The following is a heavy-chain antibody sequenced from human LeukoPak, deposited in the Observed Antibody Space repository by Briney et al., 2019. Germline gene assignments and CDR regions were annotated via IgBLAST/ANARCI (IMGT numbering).Heavy chain of an antibody. J-gene: IGHJ4*02. D-gene: IGHD1/OR15-1a*01. CDR1: GFTFSHCG. V-gene: IGHV3-33*01. CDR3: ARDAALGEQYYFDY. CDR2: ISLDGNYK. Sequence: PGGSLRLSCAASGFTFSHCGMHWVRQAPGKGLEWVAVISLDGNYKYYADSVKGRFTVSRDDSKNTLYLQMNGLRAEDTAVYYCARDAALGEQYYFDYWGQGTLVTVSS.